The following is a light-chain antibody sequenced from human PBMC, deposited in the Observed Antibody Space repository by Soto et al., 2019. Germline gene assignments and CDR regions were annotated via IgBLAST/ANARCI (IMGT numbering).Light chain of an antibody. CDR1: SSDVGGYNY. Sequence: QSVLTQPASVSGSPGQSITISCTGTSSDVGGYNYVSWYQQHPGKAPKLMIYEVSNRPSGVSNRFSGSKSRNTASLTISGLQAEDEADYYCTSYTSSSTVLFGGGTKLTVL. CDR2: EVS. CDR3: TSYTSSSTVL. V-gene: IGLV2-14*01. J-gene: IGLJ2*01.